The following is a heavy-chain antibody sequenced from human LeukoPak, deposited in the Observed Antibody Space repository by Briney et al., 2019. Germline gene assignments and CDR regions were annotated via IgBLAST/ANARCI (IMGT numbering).Heavy chain of an antibody. Sequence: GGSLRLSCAASGFTFSSYAMHWVRQAPGKGLEWVAVISYDGSNKYYADAAKGLFTIFRENCKKTLYLQMNSLRAEETAVYYCESQYSRSWYYYYGMDVWGQGTTVTVSS. D-gene: IGHD6-13*01. CDR2: ISYDGSNK. V-gene: IGHV3-30*04. CDR3: ESQYSRSWYYYYGMDV. J-gene: IGHJ6*02. CDR1: GFTFSSYA.